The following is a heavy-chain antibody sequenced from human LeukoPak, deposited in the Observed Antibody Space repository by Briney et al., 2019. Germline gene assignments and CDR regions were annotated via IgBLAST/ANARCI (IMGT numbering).Heavy chain of an antibody. Sequence: GGSLRLSCAASVVTFRDYYMSRIRQAPVKGLQGVSYISSSGSTIYYADSVKGRFTISRDNAKNSLYLQMNSLRAEDTAVYYCAAMVRGVTPDYWGQGTLVTVSS. D-gene: IGHD3-10*01. CDR3: AAMVRGVTPDY. CDR1: VVTFRDYY. V-gene: IGHV3-11*01. J-gene: IGHJ4*02. CDR2: ISSSGSTI.